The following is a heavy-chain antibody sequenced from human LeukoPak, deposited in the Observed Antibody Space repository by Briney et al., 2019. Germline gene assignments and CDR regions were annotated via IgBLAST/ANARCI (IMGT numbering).Heavy chain of an antibody. Sequence: SVKVSCKASGGTFSSYTISWVRQAPGQGLEWMGRIIPILGIANYAQKCQGRVTITADKSTSTAYLELSSLRSEDTAVYYCARDLQDDSSGYYPYYFDYWGQGTLVTVSS. CDR3: ARDLQDDSSGYYPYYFDY. V-gene: IGHV1-69*04. J-gene: IGHJ4*02. CDR1: GGTFSSYT. CDR2: IIPILGIA. D-gene: IGHD3-22*01.